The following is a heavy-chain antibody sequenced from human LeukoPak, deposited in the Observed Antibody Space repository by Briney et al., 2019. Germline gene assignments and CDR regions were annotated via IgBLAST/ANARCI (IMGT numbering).Heavy chain of an antibody. V-gene: IGHV3-21*01. CDR1: GFTFSGYT. CDR3: ARGRRDCSSTSCYEEEFGY. CDR2: ISSSSSYI. D-gene: IGHD2-2*01. J-gene: IGHJ4*02. Sequence: PGGSLRLSCAASGFTFSGYTMNWVRQAPGKGLEWVSSISSSSSYIYYADSLKGRFTISRDNAKNSLYLQMNSLRAEDTAVYYCARGRRDCSSTSCYEEEFGYWGQGTLVTVSS.